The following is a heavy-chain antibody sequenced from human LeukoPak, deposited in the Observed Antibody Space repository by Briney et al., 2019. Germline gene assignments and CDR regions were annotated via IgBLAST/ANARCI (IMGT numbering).Heavy chain of an antibody. D-gene: IGHD2-15*01. V-gene: IGHV4-4*02. Sequence: SETLSLTCAVSGGSISSGKWWSWIRQPPGKGLEWLGETLHSGDTVYNPPLKSRITISVDNSKNQFSLKLTSVTAADTAVYFCTRNGDSSSVVDWGQGTLVTVSS. CDR3: TRNGDSSSVVD. J-gene: IGHJ4*02. CDR1: GGSISSGKW. CDR2: TLHSGDT.